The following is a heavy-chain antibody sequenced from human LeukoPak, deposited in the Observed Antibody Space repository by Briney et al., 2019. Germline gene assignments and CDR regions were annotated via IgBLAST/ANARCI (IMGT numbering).Heavy chain of an antibody. V-gene: IGHV4-38-2*02. CDR2: IYHSGST. CDR1: GGSISSYY. J-gene: IGHJ3*02. D-gene: IGHD5-24*01. CDR3: ATYRRWLQLQYAFDI. Sequence: SETLSLTCTVSGGSISSYYWGWIRQPPGKGLEWIGSIYHSGSTYYNPSLKSRVTISVDTSKNQFSLKLSSVTAADTAVYYCATYRRWLQLQYAFDIWGQGTMVTVSS.